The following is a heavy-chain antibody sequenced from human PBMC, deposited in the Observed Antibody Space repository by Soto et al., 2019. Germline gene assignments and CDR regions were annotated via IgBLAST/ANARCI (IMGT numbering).Heavy chain of an antibody. V-gene: IGHV1-18*01. CDR3: AMVDVYVTPSPQDV. Sequence: QVQLVQSGAEVKNPGASVKVSCKASGYTFTRYGIGWERQAPEQGLEWMGWINTYNGNTNYAQNVQGRVTLTTDTSTSTAYMELTSLRSNDTAIYYCAMVDVYVTPSPQDVWGHGTTVIVSS. J-gene: IGHJ6*02. CDR1: GYTFTRYG. D-gene: IGHD3-16*01. CDR2: INTYNGNT.